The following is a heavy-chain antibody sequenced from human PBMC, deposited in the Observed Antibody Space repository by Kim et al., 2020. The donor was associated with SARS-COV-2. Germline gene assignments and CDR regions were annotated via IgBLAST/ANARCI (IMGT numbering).Heavy chain of an antibody. CDR1: GGSISSYY. CDR3: AREDNYYDSSGYYWSAVDI. Sequence: SETLSLTCTVSGGSISSYYWSWIRQPPGKGLEWIGYIYYSGSTNYNPSLKSRVTISVDTSKNQFSLKLSSVTAADTAEYYCAREDNYYDSSGYYWSAVDIWGQETMDTVSS. D-gene: IGHD3-22*01. V-gene: IGHV4-59*01. J-gene: IGHJ3*02. CDR2: IYYSGST.